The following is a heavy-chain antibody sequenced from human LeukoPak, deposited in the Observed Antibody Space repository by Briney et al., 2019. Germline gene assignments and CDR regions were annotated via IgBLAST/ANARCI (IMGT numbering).Heavy chain of an antibody. CDR2: IVLGSANT. V-gene: IGHV1-58*01. Sequence: SVKVSCKASGFTFSGSAVQWLRQPRGQRLEWIGWIVLGSANTNYAQKFQEGVTVARDMSTKTVYMELSSLRFEDTAVYYCAADRGYCDGDCLDVWGQGTTVTVSS. CDR1: GFTFSGSA. CDR3: AADRGYCDGDCLDV. J-gene: IGHJ6*02. D-gene: IGHD2-21*02.